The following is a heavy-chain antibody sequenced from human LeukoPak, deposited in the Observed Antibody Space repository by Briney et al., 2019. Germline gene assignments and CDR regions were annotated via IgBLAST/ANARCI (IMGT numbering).Heavy chain of an antibody. J-gene: IGHJ1*01. CDR1: GYSLSSYE. Sequence: GATVKVSCKASGYSLSSYEINWVRQATGQGLEWMGWMNPNSGNTGYAQKFQGRLNMTRNTSISTAYMELSSLRSEDTAVYYCARRVGSGWPVQHWGQGTLVTVSS. CDR3: ARRVGSGWPVQH. V-gene: IGHV1-8*01. CDR2: MNPNSGNT. D-gene: IGHD6-19*01.